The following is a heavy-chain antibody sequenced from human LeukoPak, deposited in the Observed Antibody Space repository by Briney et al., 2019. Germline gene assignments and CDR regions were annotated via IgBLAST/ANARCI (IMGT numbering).Heavy chain of an antibody. CDR2: IYYSGST. V-gene: IGHV4-59*08. D-gene: IGHD6-13*01. Sequence: SETLSLTCTVSGGSISSYYWSWIRQPPGKGLEWIGYIYYSGSTNYNPSLKSRVTISVDTSKDQFSLKLSSVTAADTAVYYCASSVAAAGKVDYWGQGTLVTVSS. J-gene: IGHJ4*02. CDR3: ASSVAAAGKVDY. CDR1: GGSISSYY.